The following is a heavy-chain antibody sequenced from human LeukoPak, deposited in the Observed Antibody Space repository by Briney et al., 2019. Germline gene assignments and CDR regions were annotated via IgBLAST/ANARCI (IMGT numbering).Heavy chain of an antibody. CDR2: IYYSGST. CDR1: VGSISSYY. D-gene: IGHD6-6*01. J-gene: IGHJ6*02. V-gene: IGHV4-59*01. CDR3: ARAPSSIAARMDV. Sequence: SETLSLTCTVSVGSISSYYWNCIRQPPGRGLECVGYIYYSGSTNYNPSLKSRVTISVDTSKKQFSLKLSSVTAADTAVYYCARAPSSIAARMDVWGQGTTVTVSS.